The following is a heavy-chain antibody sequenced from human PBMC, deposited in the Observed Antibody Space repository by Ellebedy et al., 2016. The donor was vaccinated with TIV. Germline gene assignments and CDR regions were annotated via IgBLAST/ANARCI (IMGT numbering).Heavy chain of an antibody. V-gene: IGHV4-4*07. CDR1: GASITSYY. CDR3: ARDWAYSSSWAPFWWFDP. CDR2: MHTTGSF. J-gene: IGHJ5*02. D-gene: IGHD6-13*01. Sequence: SETLSLTCDVSGASITSYYWSWIRQPAGKGLEWIGRMHTTGSFNYNPSLKSRVTISVDTSKNQFSLKLSSVTAADTAVYYCARDWAYSSSWAPFWWFDPWGQGTPVTVSS.